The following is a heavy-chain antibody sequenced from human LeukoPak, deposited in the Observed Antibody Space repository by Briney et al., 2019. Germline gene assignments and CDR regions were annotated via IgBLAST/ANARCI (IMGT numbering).Heavy chain of an antibody. Sequence: GGSLRLSCAASGFTFSRYWMSWVRQAPGTGLEWVANIKEDGSEKYYVDSVRGRFTISRDNAKNSLFLQMSSLRAEDTAVYYCVRDPTRAECSDGSCYLDHWGQGTLVPVSS. CDR3: VRDPTRAECSDGSCYLDH. D-gene: IGHD2-15*01. V-gene: IGHV3-7*03. CDR2: IKEDGSEK. CDR1: GFTFSRYW. J-gene: IGHJ4*02.